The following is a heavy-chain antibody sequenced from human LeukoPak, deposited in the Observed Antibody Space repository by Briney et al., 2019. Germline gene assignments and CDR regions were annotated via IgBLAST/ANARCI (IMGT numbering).Heavy chain of an antibody. Sequence: PGGSLRLSCAASGFTFSSYAMSWVRQASGKGLEWVSAISGSGGSTYYADSVKGRFTISRDNSKNTLYLQMNSLRAEDTAVYYCAKGRSGWYEGLDYWGQGILVTVSS. CDR1: GFTFSSYA. V-gene: IGHV3-23*01. D-gene: IGHD6-19*01. CDR3: AKGRSGWYEGLDY. CDR2: ISGSGGST. J-gene: IGHJ4*02.